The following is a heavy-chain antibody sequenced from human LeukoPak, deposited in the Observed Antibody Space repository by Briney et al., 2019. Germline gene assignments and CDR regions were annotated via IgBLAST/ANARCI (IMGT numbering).Heavy chain of an antibody. Sequence: SETLSLTCAVYGGSFSGYYWRWIRQSPGEGVEWVGEINDGGSTNYDPSLKSRVTISVDTSKNQISLKLTSVTAADTAVYYCARVAGDPIYYYYYMGVWGKGTTVTVSS. CDR3: ARVAGDPIYYYYYMGV. D-gene: IGHD7-27*01. CDR1: GGSFSGYY. J-gene: IGHJ6*03. V-gene: IGHV4-34*01. CDR2: INDGGST.